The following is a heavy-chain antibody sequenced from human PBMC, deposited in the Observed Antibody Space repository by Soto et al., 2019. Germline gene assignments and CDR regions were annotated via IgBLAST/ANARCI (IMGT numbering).Heavy chain of an antibody. V-gene: IGHV3-64D*06. CDR3: VLCSYGINYYYYYGMDV. CDR1: GFTFSSYA. CDR2: ISSNGGST. J-gene: IGHJ6*02. D-gene: IGHD5-18*01. Sequence: GGSLRLSCSASGFTFSSYAMHWVRQAPGKGLEYVSAISSNGGSTYYADSVKGRFTISRDNSKNTLYLQMSSLRAEDTAVYYCVLCSYGINYYYYYGMDVWGQGTTVTGSS.